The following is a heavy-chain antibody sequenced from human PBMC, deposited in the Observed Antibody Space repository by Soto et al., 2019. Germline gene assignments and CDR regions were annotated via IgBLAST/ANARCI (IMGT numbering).Heavy chain of an antibody. D-gene: IGHD6-6*01. CDR1: GFTFSTYG. CDR3: AKDYSTSSLWEVFDC. V-gene: IGHV3-23*01. Sequence: GGSLRLSCAASGFTFSTYGMTWVRQAPGKGLEWVSAISGSGDITYYADSVKGRFTISRDNPRNTLDLQMNNLRAEDTAVYYCAKDYSTSSLWEVFDCWGRGTLVTVSS. J-gene: IGHJ4*01. CDR2: ISGSGDIT.